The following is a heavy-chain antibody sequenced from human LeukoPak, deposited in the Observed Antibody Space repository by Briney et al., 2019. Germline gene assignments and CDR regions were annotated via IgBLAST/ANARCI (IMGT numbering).Heavy chain of an antibody. V-gene: IGHV4-39*07. CDR3: ARDLPHRLQPGWFDP. Sequence: SETLSLTCTVSGGSISSSRYYWGWIRQPQGKGLEWIGSIYYSGSTYYNPSLKSRVTISVDTSKNQSSLKLSSVTAADTAVYYCARDLPHRLQPGWFDPWGQGTLVTVSS. D-gene: IGHD1-1*01. CDR1: GGSISSSRYY. J-gene: IGHJ5*02. CDR2: IYYSGST.